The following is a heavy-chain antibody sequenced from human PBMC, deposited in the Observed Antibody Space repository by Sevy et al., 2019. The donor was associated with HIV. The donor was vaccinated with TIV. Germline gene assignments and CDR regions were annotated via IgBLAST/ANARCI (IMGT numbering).Heavy chain of an antibody. CDR1: GFTFSSYW. CDR3: ARSIAAIGPDY. Sequence: GWSLRLSCAGSGFTFSSYWMTWVRQAPGTGLEWVANIKQDGSMKYYVNSVKGRFTISRDNAKNSVYLQMNSLRAEDTAIYYCARSIAAIGPDYWGQGTLVTVSS. J-gene: IGHJ4*02. V-gene: IGHV3-7*01. D-gene: IGHD6-13*01. CDR2: IKQDGSMK.